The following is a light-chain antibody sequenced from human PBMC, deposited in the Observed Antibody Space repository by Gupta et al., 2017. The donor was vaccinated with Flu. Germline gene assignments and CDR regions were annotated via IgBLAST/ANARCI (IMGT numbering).Light chain of an antibody. CDR3: AAWDDSRNGYV. J-gene: IGLJ1*01. Sequence: QSVLTQPPSASGTPGQRVTISCSGSSSSIGGNAVNWYQQHPGTAPKLLMYSNNQRRSGVPDRFFGSKSGTSAALAISGLQAEEEADYYCAAWDDSRNGYVFGTGTKVTVL. CDR1: SSSIGGNA. CDR2: SNN. V-gene: IGLV1-44*01.